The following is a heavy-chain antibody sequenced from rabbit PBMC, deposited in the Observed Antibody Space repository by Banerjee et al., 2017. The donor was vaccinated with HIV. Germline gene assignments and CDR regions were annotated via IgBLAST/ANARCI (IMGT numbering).Heavy chain of an antibody. CDR3: ARDLAYGGRIYRLDL. Sequence: QEQLEESGGGLVKPEGSLTLTCKASGFSFSNKYVMCWVRQAPGKGLEWIACINTSSGNTVYASWAKGRFTISKTSSTTVTLQMPSLTAADTATYFCARDLAYGGRIYRLDLWGQGTLVTVS. V-gene: IGHV1S45*01. CDR1: GFSFSNKYV. CDR2: INTSSGNT. J-gene: IGHJ3*01. D-gene: IGHD2-1*01.